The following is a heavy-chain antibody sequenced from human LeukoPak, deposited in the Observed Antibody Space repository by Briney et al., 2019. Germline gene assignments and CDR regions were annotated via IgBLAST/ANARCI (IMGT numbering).Heavy chain of an antibody. D-gene: IGHD2-2*01. V-gene: IGHV5-51*01. Sequence: GESLKISCKGSGYSFTSYWIGWVRQMPGKGLEWMGIIYPGDSDTRYSPSFQGQVTISADKSISTAYLQWSSLKASDTAMYYCARPNLCSSTSCYYDAFDIWGQGTMVTVSS. CDR2: IYPGDSDT. CDR3: ARPNLCSSTSCYYDAFDI. J-gene: IGHJ3*02. CDR1: GYSFTSYW.